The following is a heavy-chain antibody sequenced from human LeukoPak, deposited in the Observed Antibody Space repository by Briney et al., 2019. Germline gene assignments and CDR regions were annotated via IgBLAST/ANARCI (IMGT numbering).Heavy chain of an antibody. CDR3: AKDPEPPTVPDY. J-gene: IGHJ4*02. Sequence: GGSLRLSCAASGFTFSSYAMSWVRQAPGKGLEWVSAISGSGGSTYYADSVEGRFTISRDNSKNTLYLQMNSLRAEDTAVYYCAKDPEPPTVPDYWGRGTLVTVSS. CDR2: ISGSGGST. D-gene: IGHD4-17*01. CDR1: GFTFSSYA. V-gene: IGHV3-23*01.